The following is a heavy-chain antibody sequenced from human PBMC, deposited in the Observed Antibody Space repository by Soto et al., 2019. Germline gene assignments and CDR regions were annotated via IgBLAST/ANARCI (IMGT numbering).Heavy chain of an antibody. D-gene: IGHD1-1*01. CDR1: GFTFSSYS. CDR2: ISSSSSTI. CDR3: ARSPPTGTYYYYYGMDV. J-gene: IGHJ6*02. Sequence: EVQLVESGGGLVKPGGSLRLSCAASGFTFSSYSMNWVRQAPGKGLEWVSSISSSSSTIYYADSVKGRFTISRDNAKNSLYLQMNSLRDEDTAVYYCARSPPTGTYYYYYGMDVWGQGTTVTVSS. V-gene: IGHV3-21*01.